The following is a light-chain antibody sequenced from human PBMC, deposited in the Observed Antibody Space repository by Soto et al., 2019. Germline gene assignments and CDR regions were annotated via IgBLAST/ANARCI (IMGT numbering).Light chain of an antibody. J-gene: IGKJ4*01. V-gene: IGKV3-15*01. CDR1: QSFSTN. CDR2: GAS. Sequence: EIVMTQSPATLSVSPGEGATLSCRASQSFSTNLAWYQQKPGQAPRLLIYGASTRATNIPARFSGSGSGTEFTLTISSLQSEDFAVYYCQQYTKWPLTFGGGTRWISN. CDR3: QQYTKWPLT.